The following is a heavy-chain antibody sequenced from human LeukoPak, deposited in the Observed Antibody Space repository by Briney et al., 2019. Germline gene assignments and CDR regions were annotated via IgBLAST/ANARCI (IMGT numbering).Heavy chain of an antibody. CDR1: GGTFSIYA. CDR2: IIPIFGTA. J-gene: IGHJ4*02. D-gene: IGHD6-6*01. Sequence: GASVKVSCKASGGTFSIYAISWVRQAPGQGLEWMGGIIPIFGTANYAQKFQGRVTITADESTSTAYMELSSLRSEDTAVYYCAGGAAWVHYSSWGVFDYWGQGTLVTVSS. CDR3: AGGAAWVHYSSWGVFDY. V-gene: IGHV1-69*13.